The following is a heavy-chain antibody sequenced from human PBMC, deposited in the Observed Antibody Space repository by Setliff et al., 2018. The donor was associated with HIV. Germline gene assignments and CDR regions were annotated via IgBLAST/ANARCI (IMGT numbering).Heavy chain of an antibody. CDR3: ATITVAGTGAFDI. Sequence: ASVKVSCKASGYTFTNYGISWLRQAPGQGLEWMGWISAYNGDTKSTQKFQGRVTMTTDTSTTTAYMELRSLRSDDTAVYYCATITVAGTGAFDIWGQGTMVTVSS. V-gene: IGHV1-18*01. J-gene: IGHJ3*02. D-gene: IGHD6-19*01. CDR1: GYTFTNYG. CDR2: ISAYNGDT.